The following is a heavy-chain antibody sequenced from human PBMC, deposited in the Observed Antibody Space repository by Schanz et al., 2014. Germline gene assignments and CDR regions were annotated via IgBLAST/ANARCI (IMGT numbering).Heavy chain of an antibody. CDR1: GGSFSSNY. CDR3: ARGGTYGIFYDHMDV. CDR2: INQSGTT. Sequence: QVQLQQWGAGLLKPSETLSLTCAVYGGSFSSNYWSWIRQPPGKGLEWIGEINQSGTTNYNPSLKRRFTMSLDPSKNQVSLPLRSVTAADTAVYYCARGGTYGIFYDHMDVWGRGTTVTVSS. V-gene: IGHV4-34*02. J-gene: IGHJ6*03. D-gene: IGHD3-22*01.